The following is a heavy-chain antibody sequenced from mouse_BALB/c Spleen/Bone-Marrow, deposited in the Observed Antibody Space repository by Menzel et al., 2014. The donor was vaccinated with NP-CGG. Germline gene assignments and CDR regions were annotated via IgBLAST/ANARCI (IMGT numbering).Heavy chain of an antibody. J-gene: IGHJ2*01. D-gene: IGHD2-14*01. CDR3: ARHHRYAYYFDY. V-gene: IGHV1S130*01. Sequence: VQLQQSGSVLVRPGASVKLYCKASGYTFTNSWIPWGKQRPGQGLEWIGEIHPNSGNTNFNEKFKVKATLTVDTSSSTAYVEHSSLTAEDSAVYYCARHHRYAYYFDYWGQGTTLTVSS. CDR1: GYTFTNSW. CDR2: IHPNSGNT.